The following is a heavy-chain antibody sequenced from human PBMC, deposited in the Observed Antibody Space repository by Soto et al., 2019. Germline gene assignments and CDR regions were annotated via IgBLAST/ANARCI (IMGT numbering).Heavy chain of an antibody. CDR2: ISAYNGNT. D-gene: IGHD2-15*01. CDR1: GYTFTSYV. CDR3: ARASDCSGGSCYSPLAYAFDI. Sequence: ASVKVSCKASGYTFTSYVIIWVRQAPGQGLDLMVWISAYNGNTNYAQKLQGRVTMTTDTSTSTAYMDLRSLRSDYTAVYYCARASDCSGGSCYSPLAYAFDIWGQGTMVTVSS. J-gene: IGHJ3*02. V-gene: IGHV1-18*01.